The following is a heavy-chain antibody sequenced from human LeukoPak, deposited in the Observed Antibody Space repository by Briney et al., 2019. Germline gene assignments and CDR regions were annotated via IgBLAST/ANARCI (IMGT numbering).Heavy chain of an antibody. V-gene: IGHV1-18*04. CDR3: ARTGYNWNDVGFDP. CDR1: GYTFTSYG. Sequence: GASVKVSCKASGYTFTSYGISWVRQAPGQGLEWMGWISAYNGNTNNAQKLQGRVTMTTDTSTSTAYMELRSLRSDDTAVYYCARTGYNWNDVGFDPWGQGTLVTVSS. D-gene: IGHD1-1*01. CDR2: ISAYNGNT. J-gene: IGHJ5*02.